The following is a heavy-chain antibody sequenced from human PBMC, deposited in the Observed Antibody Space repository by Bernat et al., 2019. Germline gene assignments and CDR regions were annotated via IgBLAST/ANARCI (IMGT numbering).Heavy chain of an antibody. Sequence: EVQLLESGGGLVQPGGSLRLSCAASGFTFSSYAMSWLRQAPGKGLHWVSSISAGGTTYYADSVKGRFTISRDNSKTTLYLQMNSLRAEDTAVYYCAEEGAAAQVEYFQSWGQGTLVIVSS. CDR3: AEEGAAAQVEYFQS. V-gene: IGHV3-23*01. J-gene: IGHJ1*01. CDR1: GFTFSSYA. D-gene: IGHD2-15*01. CDR2: ISAGGTT.